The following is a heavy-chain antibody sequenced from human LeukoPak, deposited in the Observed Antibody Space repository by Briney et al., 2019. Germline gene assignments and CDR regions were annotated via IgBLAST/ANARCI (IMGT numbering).Heavy chain of an antibody. V-gene: IGHV4-59*01. J-gene: IGHJ5*02. Sequence: KASETLSLTCTVSGGSISSYYWSWIRQPPGKGLEWIGHIYYSGSTNYNPSLKSRVTIPIDTSKNQFSLKLSSVTAADTAVYYCARVEQYYDFWSGYYTNWFDPWGQGTLVTVSS. CDR3: ARVEQYYDFWSGYYTNWFDP. D-gene: IGHD3-3*01. CDR1: GGSISSYY. CDR2: IYYSGST.